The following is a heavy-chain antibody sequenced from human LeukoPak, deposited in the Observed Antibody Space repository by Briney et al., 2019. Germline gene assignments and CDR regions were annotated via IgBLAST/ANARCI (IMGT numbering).Heavy chain of an antibody. D-gene: IGHD2-21*01. CDR2: IKQDGSEK. CDR1: GFTFSSYW. CDR3: ARDLSPWWWVDY. J-gene: IGHJ4*02. Sequence: GGSLRLSRAASGFTFSSYWMSWVRQAPGKGLEWVANIKQDGSEKYYVDSVKGRFTISRDNAKNSLYLQMNSLRAEDTAAYYCARDLSPWWWVDYWGQGTLVTVSS. V-gene: IGHV3-7*01.